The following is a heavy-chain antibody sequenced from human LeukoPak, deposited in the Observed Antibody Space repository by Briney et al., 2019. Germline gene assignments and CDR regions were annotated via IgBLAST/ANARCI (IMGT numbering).Heavy chain of an antibody. V-gene: IGHV3-74*01. Sequence: PGGSLRLSCAASGFTFSSYWMHWARQAPGKGLVWVSRINSDGSSTSYADSVKGRFTISRDNAKNTLYLQMNSLRAEDTAVYYCARSGRNYSRRQWDYYYYYMDVWGKGTTVTVSS. CDR1: GFTFSSYW. CDR2: INSDGSST. J-gene: IGHJ6*03. CDR3: ARSGRNYSRRQWDYYYYYMDV. D-gene: IGHD3-10*01.